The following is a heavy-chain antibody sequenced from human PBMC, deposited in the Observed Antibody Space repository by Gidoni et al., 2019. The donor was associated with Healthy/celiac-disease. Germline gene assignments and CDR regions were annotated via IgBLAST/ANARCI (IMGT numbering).Heavy chain of an antibody. V-gene: IGHV4-34*01. J-gene: IGHJ4*02. Sequence: QVQLQQWGAGLLKPSETLSLTCAVYGGSFSGYDWSWIRQPPGKGLEWIGELNHGGSTNYIPSLKSRVTISVDTSKNQFSLRLSSVTAADTAVYYCARGNGSNYERSFDYWGQGTLVTVSS. CDR2: LNHGGST. D-gene: IGHD4-4*01. CDR3: ARGNGSNYERSFDY. CDR1: GGSFSGYD.